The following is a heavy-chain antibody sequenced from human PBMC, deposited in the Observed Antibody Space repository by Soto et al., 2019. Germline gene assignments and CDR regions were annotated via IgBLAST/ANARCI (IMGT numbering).Heavy chain of an antibody. CDR1: GLRFSSYG. CDR3: ARELLYGSGSRDFHYYGMDV. D-gene: IGHD3-10*01. CDR2: IWFDGSKQ. J-gene: IGHJ6*02. V-gene: IGHV3-33*01. Sequence: QVQLVESGGGVVQPGGSLRLSCAASGLRFSSYGMHWVRQAPGKGLQWVAVIWFDGSKQYYADSVKGRFNISRDNSKNTVYLQMNSLRADDTAVYYCARELLYGSGSRDFHYYGMDVWGQGTTVTVSS.